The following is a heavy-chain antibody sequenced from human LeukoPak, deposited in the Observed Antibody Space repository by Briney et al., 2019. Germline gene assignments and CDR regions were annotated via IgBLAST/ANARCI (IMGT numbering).Heavy chain of an antibody. J-gene: IGHJ5*02. V-gene: IGHV3-30*04. Sequence: PGGSLRLSCAASGFTFTTYALHWVRLALGKGLELVALASFDGNTQYYSDSVRGRFTVSRDNSKNTLYLQMNNLRIEDTAVYYCARAALSSGWKAGINHWGQGTPVIVSS. D-gene: IGHD6-19*01. CDR2: ASFDGNTQ. CDR1: GFTFTTYA. CDR3: ARAALSSGWKAGINH.